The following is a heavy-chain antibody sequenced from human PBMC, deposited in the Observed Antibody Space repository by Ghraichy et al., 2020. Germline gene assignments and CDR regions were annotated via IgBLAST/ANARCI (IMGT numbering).Heavy chain of an antibody. CDR1: GGTFSSYA. Sequence: SVKVSCKASGGTFSSYAISWVRQAPGQGLEWMGGIIPIFGTANYAQKFQGRVTITADESTSTAYMELSSLRSEDTAVYYCAKYCSGGSCYSWGGTNWFDPWGEGTLVTVSS. J-gene: IGHJ5*02. D-gene: IGHD2-15*01. V-gene: IGHV1-69*13. CDR2: IIPIFGTA. CDR3: AKYCSGGSCYSWGGTNWFDP.